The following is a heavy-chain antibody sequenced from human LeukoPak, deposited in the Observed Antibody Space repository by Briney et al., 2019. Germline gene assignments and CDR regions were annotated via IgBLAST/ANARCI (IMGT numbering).Heavy chain of an antibody. Sequence: SETLSLTCAVYGGSFSGYYWSWIRQPPGKGLEWIGEINHSGSTNYNPSLKSRVTISVDTSKNQFSLKLSSVTAADTAVYYCAREGGGGLTIDHWGQGPLVTVSS. CDR2: INHSGST. D-gene: IGHD4-23*01. J-gene: IGHJ4*02. V-gene: IGHV4-34*01. CDR1: GGSFSGYY. CDR3: AREGGGGLTIDH.